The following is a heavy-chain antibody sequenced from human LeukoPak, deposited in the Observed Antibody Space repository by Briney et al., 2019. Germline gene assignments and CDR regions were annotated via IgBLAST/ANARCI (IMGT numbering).Heavy chain of an antibody. CDR2: ISYDGSNK. Sequence: PGGSLRLSCAASGFTFSSYAMHWVRQATGKGLEWVVVISYDGSNKYYADSVKGRFTISRDNSKNTLYLQMNSQRAEDTAVYYGARPESGIYYFDYWGQGTLVTVSS. J-gene: IGHJ4*02. D-gene: IGHD1-1*01. CDR1: GFTFSSYA. V-gene: IGHV3-30-3*01. CDR3: ARPESGIYYFDY.